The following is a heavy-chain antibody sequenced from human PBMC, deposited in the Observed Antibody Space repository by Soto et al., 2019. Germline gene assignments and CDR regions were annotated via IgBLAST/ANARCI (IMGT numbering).Heavy chain of an antibody. Sequence: GASVKVSCKAPADTFTSYYIHWVRQAPGQGLEWMGWISAYNGNTNYAQKLQGRVTMTTDTSTSTAYMELRSLRSDDTAVYYCARAIAVAVAGTIDLDYWGQGTLVTVSS. CDR2: ISAYNGNT. CDR3: ARAIAVAVAGTIDLDY. V-gene: IGHV1-18*04. D-gene: IGHD6-19*01. CDR1: ADTFTSYY. J-gene: IGHJ4*02.